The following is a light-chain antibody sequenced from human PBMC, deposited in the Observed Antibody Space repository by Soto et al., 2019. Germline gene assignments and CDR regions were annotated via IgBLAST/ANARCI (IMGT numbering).Light chain of an antibody. CDR3: RQYGRSLGFA. V-gene: IGKV3-20*01. J-gene: IGKJ1*01. CDR2: GAS. CDR1: QSVSSNF. Sequence: EIVLTQSPGTLSFSPGETATLSCSASQSVSSNFLAWYQEKPGQAPRLLIYGASSRATGIPDRFSGSGSGTDFTLTISRLEPEDFAVYYCRQYGRSLGFAFGQGTKVDTK.